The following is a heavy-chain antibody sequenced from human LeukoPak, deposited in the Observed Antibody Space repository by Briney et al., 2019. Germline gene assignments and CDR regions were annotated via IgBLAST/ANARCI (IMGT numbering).Heavy chain of an antibody. Sequence: SETLSLTRSVSGASISTGAYYWSWIRQHPGKGLEWIGYVHSSGSTKYNPSLKSRLIISVDMSKNQFSLKLRSVSVADTAVYYCARLAPGNYDILTGDPKVVFDYWGQGALVTVSS. V-gene: IGHV4-61*08. D-gene: IGHD3-9*01. CDR3: ARLAPGNYDILTGDPKVVFDY. J-gene: IGHJ4*02. CDR1: GASISTGAYY. CDR2: VHSSGST.